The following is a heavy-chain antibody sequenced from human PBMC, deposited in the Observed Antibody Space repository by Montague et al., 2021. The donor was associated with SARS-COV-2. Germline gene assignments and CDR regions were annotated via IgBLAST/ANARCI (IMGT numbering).Heavy chain of an antibody. J-gene: IGHJ5*02. Sequence: SDSLSLTCSVSNGSISSYYWSWVRQPPGKRLEWIGYIYYRGSTNYNPSLESRVTITVDTSKNQFSLKLRSVTAADTAVYFCAREGLNNWFDPWGQGTLVIVSS. CDR2: IYYRGST. V-gene: IGHV4-59*01. CDR1: NGSISSYY. CDR3: AREGLNNWFDP.